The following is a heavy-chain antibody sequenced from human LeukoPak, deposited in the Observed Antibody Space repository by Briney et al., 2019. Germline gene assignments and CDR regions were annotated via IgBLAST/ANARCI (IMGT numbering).Heavy chain of an antibody. V-gene: IGHV3-30-3*01. D-gene: IGHD1-26*01. CDR1: GFTHNKSTYPFNTYA. CDR3: ARDPSSGSTGYFDY. J-gene: IGHJ4*02. CDR2: NSYDGNTQ. Sequence: GGSLRLACAASGFTHNKSTYPFNTYAMHWVRQAPGQGPEWVAVNSYDGNTQHYADSVKGRFTISRDNSKNTLYLQMNSLRAEDTAVYYCARDPSSGSTGYFDYWGQGTLVTVSS.